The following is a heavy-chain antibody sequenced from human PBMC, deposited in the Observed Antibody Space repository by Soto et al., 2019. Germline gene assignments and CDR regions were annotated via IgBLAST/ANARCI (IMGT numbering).Heavy chain of an antibody. CDR3: VSVVVLSATFH. D-gene: IGHD2-21*01. Sequence: QLQLQESGPGLVKASETLSLTCTVSGGSINSGSYYWGWVRQPPGKGLEWIGTVYFSGTTYFNPSLKTRVAMSVDTSKNQFSLNLNSLTAADTAVYYCVSVVVLSATFHWCQGTLVTVSS. J-gene: IGHJ4*02. CDR2: VYFSGTT. CDR1: GGSINSGSYY. V-gene: IGHV4-39*01.